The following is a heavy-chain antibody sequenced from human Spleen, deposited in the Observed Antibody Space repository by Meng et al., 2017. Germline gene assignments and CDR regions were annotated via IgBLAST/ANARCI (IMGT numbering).Heavy chain of an antibody. Sequence: QVQLVQSGSELKKPGASVKVFCKASGYTFTSYAMNWVRQAPGQGLEWMGIINPSGGNTRYAQKFQGRVTMTRDTSTSTVYMELSSLRSEDTAVYYCARDGVAAQGWFDPWGQGTLVTVSS. CDR3: ARDGVAAQGWFDP. CDR1: GYTFTSYA. D-gene: IGHD6-6*01. J-gene: IGHJ5*02. CDR2: INPSGGNT. V-gene: IGHV1-46*01.